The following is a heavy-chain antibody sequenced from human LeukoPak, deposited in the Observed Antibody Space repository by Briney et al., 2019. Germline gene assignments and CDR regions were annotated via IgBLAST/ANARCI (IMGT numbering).Heavy chain of an antibody. Sequence: ASVKVSCTASGYTFTSYGISTVRQAPGQGRGWMGWISAYNGNTNYAQKLQGRVTMTTDTFTSTAYMELRSLRSDDTAVYYCAVKARGWFGELLSDDFDYWGQGTLVTVSS. D-gene: IGHD3-10*01. CDR2: ISAYNGNT. CDR1: GYTFTSYG. CDR3: AVKARGWFGELLSDDFDY. V-gene: IGHV1-18*01. J-gene: IGHJ4*02.